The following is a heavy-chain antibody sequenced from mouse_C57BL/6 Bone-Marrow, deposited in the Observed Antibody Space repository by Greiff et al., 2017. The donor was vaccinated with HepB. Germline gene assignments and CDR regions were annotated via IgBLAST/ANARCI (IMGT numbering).Heavy chain of an antibody. Sequence: EVNVVESGGGLVQPGGSLKLSCAASGFTFSDYYMYWVRQTPEKRLEWVAYISNGGGSTYYPDTVKGRFTISRDNAKNTLYLQMSRLKSEDTAMYYCARHGGPAFAYWGQGTLVTVSA. CDR1: GFTFSDYY. CDR2: ISNGGGST. J-gene: IGHJ3*01. V-gene: IGHV5-12*01. CDR3: ARHGGPAFAY. D-gene: IGHD1-1*02.